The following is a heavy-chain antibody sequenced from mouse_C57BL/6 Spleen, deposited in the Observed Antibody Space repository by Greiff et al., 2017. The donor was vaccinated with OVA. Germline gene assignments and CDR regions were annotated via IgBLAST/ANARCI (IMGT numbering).Heavy chain of an antibody. CDR2: SRNKANDYTT. CDR1: GFTFSDFY. J-gene: IGHJ2*01. V-gene: IGHV7-1*01. D-gene: IGHD3-3*01. CDR3: ARDAPRAGFDY. Sequence: EVMLVASGGGLVQSGRSLRLSCATSGFTFSDFYMEWVRQAPGKGLEWIAASRNKANDYTTEYSASVKGRFIVSRDTSQSILYLQMNALRAEDTAIYYCARDAPRAGFDYWGQGTTLTVSS.